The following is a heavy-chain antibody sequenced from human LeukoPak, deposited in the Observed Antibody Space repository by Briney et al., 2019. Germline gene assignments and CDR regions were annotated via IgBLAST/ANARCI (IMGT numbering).Heavy chain of an antibody. CDR1: GFTFSNYW. D-gene: IGHD3-16*01. J-gene: IGHJ4*02. V-gene: IGHV3-7*01. Sequence: GGSLRLSCAASGFTFSNYWMSWVRQAPGKGLEWVANINQDGSEKYYVDSAKGRFTISRDNAKQSLSLEMNSPRGEDTAVYYCARADYYGRIFDYWGQGTLVPVSS. CDR3: ARADYYGRIFDY. CDR2: INQDGSEK.